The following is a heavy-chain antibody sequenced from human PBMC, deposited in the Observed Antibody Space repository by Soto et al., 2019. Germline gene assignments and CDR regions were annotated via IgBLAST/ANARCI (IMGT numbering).Heavy chain of an antibody. V-gene: IGHV3-33*01. D-gene: IGHD5-18*01. Sequence: QVQLVESGGGVVQPGRSLRLSCAASGFTFSSYGRHWVRQAPGKGLEWVAVIWYDGSNKYYADSVKGRFTISRDNSKNTLYLQMNSLRAEDTGVYYCAREIRGYSYGVPFDYWGQGTLVTVSS. CDR3: AREIRGYSYGVPFDY. CDR2: IWYDGSNK. J-gene: IGHJ4*02. CDR1: GFTFSSYG.